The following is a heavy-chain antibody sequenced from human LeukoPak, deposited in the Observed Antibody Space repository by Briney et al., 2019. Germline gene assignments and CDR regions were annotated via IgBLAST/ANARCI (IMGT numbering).Heavy chain of an antibody. J-gene: IGHJ5*02. V-gene: IGHV3-66*01. D-gene: IGHD6-19*01. CDR2: IYSGGDT. Sequence: PGGSLRLSCAASGFTVSGNYMSWVRQAPGKGLEWVSVIYSGGDTYYSDSVKGRFIISRDNSKNTLYLQRNSMRAEDTAVYYCARFRGRSSGWSNWFDPWGQGTLVTVSS. CDR1: GFTVSGNY. CDR3: ARFRGRSSGWSNWFDP.